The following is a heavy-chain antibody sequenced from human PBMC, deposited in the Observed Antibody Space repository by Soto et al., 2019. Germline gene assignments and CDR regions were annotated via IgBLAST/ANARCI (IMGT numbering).Heavy chain of an antibody. J-gene: IGHJ6*02. Sequence: SETLSLTCTVSGGSLSSTTYYWSWIRQHPGKGLEWIGYIYYSGSTYYNPSLKSRVTISVDTSKNQFSLKLSSVTAADTAVYYCARDRMVRGVRYYYYGMDVWGQGTTVTVSS. D-gene: IGHD3-10*01. CDR3: ARDRMVRGVRYYYYGMDV. V-gene: IGHV4-31*03. CDR1: GGSLSSTTYY. CDR2: IYYSGST.